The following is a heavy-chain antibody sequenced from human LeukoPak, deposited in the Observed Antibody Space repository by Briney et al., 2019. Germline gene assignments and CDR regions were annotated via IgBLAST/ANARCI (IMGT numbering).Heavy chain of an antibody. CDR2: IQYDGSKK. CDR1: VFTFSSYA. CDR3: ATQATYFCDTSGYYYADS. J-gene: IGHJ4*02. V-gene: IGHV3-30*02. Sequence: GGSLRLSCAASVFTFSSYAIHWVRQAPGKGLEWVAFIQYDGSKKYYADSVKGRFTISRDNSKSTLYLQMNSLRAEDTAVYYCATQATYFCDTSGYYYADSWGQGTLVTVSS. D-gene: IGHD3-22*01.